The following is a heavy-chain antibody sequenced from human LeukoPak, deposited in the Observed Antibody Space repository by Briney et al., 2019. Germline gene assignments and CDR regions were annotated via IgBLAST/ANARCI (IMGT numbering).Heavy chain of an antibody. V-gene: IGHV3-7*01. CDR1: GFSFSIFW. D-gene: IGHD1/OR15-1a*01. CDR2: IKPDGSAG. Sequence: PGGSLRLSCAASGFSFSIFWMTWVRQAPGKGLEWVANIKPDGSAGYYVDSVKGRFTISRDNAKNSLYLQMNTLRDEDTAVYFCGREGRNMGAFDIWGQGIMVTVSS. CDR3: GREGRNMGAFDI. J-gene: IGHJ3*02.